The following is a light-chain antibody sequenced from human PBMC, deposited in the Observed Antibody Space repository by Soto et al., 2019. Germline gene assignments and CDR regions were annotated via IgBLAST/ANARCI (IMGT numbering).Light chain of an antibody. CDR2: GAS. Sequence: QSPGTGSLSPVERASLSYRASHSVSSSYLAWYQQKPGQAPRLLIYGASSRATGIPDRFSVSGSGTDFTLTICRLDPAAYPVYYCQRYVSSQITLEEGTRREIK. J-gene: IGKJ5*01. CDR1: HSVSSSY. V-gene: IGKV3-20*01. CDR3: QRYVSSQIT.